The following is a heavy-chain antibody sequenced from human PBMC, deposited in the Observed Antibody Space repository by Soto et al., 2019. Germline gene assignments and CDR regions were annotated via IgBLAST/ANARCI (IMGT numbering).Heavy chain of an antibody. CDR1: GGTFSSYA. V-gene: IGHV1-69*13. CDR3: AREYILTGPIDY. CDR2: IIPIFGTA. Sequence: SVKVSCKASGGTFSSYAISWVRQAPGQGLEWMGGIIPIFGTANYAQKFQGRVTITADESTSTAYMELSSLRSEDTAVYYCAREYILTGPIDYWGQGTLVTVSS. D-gene: IGHD3-9*01. J-gene: IGHJ4*02.